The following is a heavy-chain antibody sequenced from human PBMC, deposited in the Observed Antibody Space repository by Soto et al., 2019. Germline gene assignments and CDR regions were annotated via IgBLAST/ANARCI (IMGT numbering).Heavy chain of an antibody. Sequence: QVQLVESGGGLVQPGGSLRLSCAASGFTFSDYYMSWIRQAPGKGLEWVSYISSSSSYTNYADSVKGRFTISRDNAKNSLYLQMNSLRAEDTAVYYCARGAHGYEERAEYFQHWGQGTLVTVSS. CDR2: ISSSSSYT. J-gene: IGHJ1*01. CDR3: ARGAHGYEERAEYFQH. D-gene: IGHD5-12*01. V-gene: IGHV3-11*05. CDR1: GFTFSDYY.